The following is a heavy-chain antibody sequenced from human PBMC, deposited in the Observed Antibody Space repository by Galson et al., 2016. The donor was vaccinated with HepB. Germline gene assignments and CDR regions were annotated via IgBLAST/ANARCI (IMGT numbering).Heavy chain of an antibody. V-gene: IGHV4-31*03. Sequence: TLSLTCTFSGGSSSSGGYYWSWIREHPGKGLEWIGYVCYSEISYYTLSLKSRVTISDDTSKNQFSLKLISVTAAATAVYSRARGFGGVGWFDPWGQGTLVTVSS. J-gene: IGHJ5*02. CDR2: VCYSEIS. CDR3: ARGFGGVGWFDP. D-gene: IGHD3-10*01. CDR1: GGSSSSGGYY.